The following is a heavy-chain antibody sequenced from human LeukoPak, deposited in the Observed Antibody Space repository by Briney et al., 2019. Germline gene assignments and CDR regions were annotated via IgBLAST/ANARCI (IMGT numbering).Heavy chain of an antibody. V-gene: IGHV4-59*08. D-gene: IGHD3-9*01. J-gene: IGHJ4*02. CDR2: IYYSGST. CDR1: GGSISSYY. Sequence: SETLSLTCTVSGGSISSYYWSWIRQPPGKGLEWIGYIYYSGSTNYNPSHKSRVTISVDTSKNQFSLNLSSVTAADTAVYYCARHNADYDILTGYSHFHYYFDYWGQGTLVTVSS. CDR3: ARHNADYDILTGYSHFHYYFDY.